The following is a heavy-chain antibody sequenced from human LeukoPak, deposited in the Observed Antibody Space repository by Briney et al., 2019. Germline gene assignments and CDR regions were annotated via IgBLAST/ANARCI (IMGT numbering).Heavy chain of an antibody. J-gene: IGHJ3*02. CDR1: GGSISSSSYY. Sequence: LFLTCTVSGGSISSSSYYWGWIRQPPGKGLEWISYISSSGNTIYYADSLKGRFTISRDNAKNSLYLQMNSLRAEDTAVYYCAREIWLSGSHDAFDIWGQGTMVTVSS. V-gene: IGHV3-11*01. CDR2: ISSSGNTI. D-gene: IGHD1-26*01. CDR3: AREIWLSGSHDAFDI.